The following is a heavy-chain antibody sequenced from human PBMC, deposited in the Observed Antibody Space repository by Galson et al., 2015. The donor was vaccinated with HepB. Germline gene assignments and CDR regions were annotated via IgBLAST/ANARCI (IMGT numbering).Heavy chain of an antibody. CDR3: ARGSPYGSGSYYPPYGMDV. Sequence: SLRLSCAASGFTVSSNYMSWVRQAPGKGLEWVSVIYSGGSTYYADSVKGRFTISRDNSKNTLYLQMNSLRAEDTAVYYCARGSPYGSGSYYPPYGMDVWGQGTTVTVSS. CDR2: IYSGGST. V-gene: IGHV3-53*05. J-gene: IGHJ6*02. D-gene: IGHD3-10*01. CDR1: GFTVSSNY.